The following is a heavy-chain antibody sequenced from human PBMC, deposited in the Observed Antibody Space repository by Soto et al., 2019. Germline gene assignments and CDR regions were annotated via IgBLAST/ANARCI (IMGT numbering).Heavy chain of an antibody. CDR1: GYTFTSDD. J-gene: IGHJ5*02. CDR3: ARGVAAAGTDWFDP. D-gene: IGHD6-13*01. CDR2: LNPYSGDT. V-gene: IGHV1-8*01. Sequence: QVQLVQSGAEVKKPGASVKVSCKASGYTFTSDDINWVRQATGQGLEWMGWLNPYSGDTGYAQKFLGRVTLTRDTSIGTAYMELSSLRPEDTAVYYCARGVAAAGTDWFDPWGQGTLVTVYS.